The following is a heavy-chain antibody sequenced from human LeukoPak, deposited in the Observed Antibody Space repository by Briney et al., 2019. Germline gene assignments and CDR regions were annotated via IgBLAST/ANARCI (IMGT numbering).Heavy chain of an antibody. D-gene: IGHD3-10*01. Sequence: GGSLRLSCAASGFTFSSYGMNWVRQAPGKGLEWVSAISGSGGSTYYADSVKGRFTISRDNSKNTLYLQMNSLRAEGTAIYYCAKVAHYYYGSESYYFFEHWGQGTPVTASS. V-gene: IGHV3-23*01. CDR1: GFTFSSYG. J-gene: IGHJ4*02. CDR3: AKVAHYYYGSESYYFFEH. CDR2: ISGSGGST.